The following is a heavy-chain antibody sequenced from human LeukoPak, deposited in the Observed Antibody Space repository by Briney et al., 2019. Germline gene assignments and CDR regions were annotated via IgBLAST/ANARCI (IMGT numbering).Heavy chain of an antibody. J-gene: IGHJ5*02. CDR3: AGKGAEYSRSLQLNAWFDP. V-gene: IGHV1-2*02. D-gene: IGHD6-13*01. CDR2: IHPHNGDT. Sequence: ASVKVSCKASGYNFTGYHIHWVRQAPGQGLEWMGWIHPHNGDTKYTRRFQGRVTMTRDTSINTAYMELSGLRSNDTAVYYCAGKGAEYSRSLQLNAWFDPWGQGTLITVSS. CDR1: GYNFTGYH.